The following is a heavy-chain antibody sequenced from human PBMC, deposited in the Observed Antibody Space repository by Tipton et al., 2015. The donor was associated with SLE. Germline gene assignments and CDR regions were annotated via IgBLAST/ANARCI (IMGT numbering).Heavy chain of an antibody. V-gene: IGHV4-34*01. CDR2: INHSGST. D-gene: IGHD6-25*01. CDR1: GGSFSGYY. CDR3: ASPGSSAPGPYFQH. J-gene: IGHJ1*01. Sequence: TLSLTCAVYGGSFSGYYWSWIRQPPGKGLEWIGEINHSGSTNYNPSLKSRVTISVDSSKNQFALRLSSVTAADTAVYYCASPGSSAPGPYFQHWGQGTLVTVSS.